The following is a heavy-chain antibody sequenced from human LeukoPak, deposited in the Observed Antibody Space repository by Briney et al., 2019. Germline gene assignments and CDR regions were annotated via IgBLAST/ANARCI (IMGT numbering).Heavy chain of an antibody. CDR3: ARGGGRGSYYRAAASWFDP. J-gene: IGHJ5*02. D-gene: IGHD1-26*01. CDR1: GGSISSYH. Sequence: KTSETLSLTCTVSGGSISSYHWSWIRQPPGKGLEWIGYIYYSGSPNYNPSLKSRVTISVDTSKNQFSLKLSSVTAADTAVYYCARGGGRGSYYRAAASWFDPWGQGTLVTVSS. V-gene: IGHV4-59*01. CDR2: IYYSGSP.